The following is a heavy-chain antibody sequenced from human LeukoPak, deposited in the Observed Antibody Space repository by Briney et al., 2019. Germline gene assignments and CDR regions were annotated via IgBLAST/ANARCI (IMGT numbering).Heavy chain of an antibody. CDR3: ARDRGGYFDL. CDR2: IYYSGST. J-gene: IGHJ2*01. CDR1: GGSISSYY. V-gene: IGHV4-59*01. Sequence: PSETLSLTCTASGGSISSYYWSWIRQPPGKGLEWIGYIYYSGSTYYNPSLKSRVTISVDTSKNQFSLKLSSVTAADTAVFYCARDRGGYFDLWGRGTLVTVSS. D-gene: IGHD4-17*01.